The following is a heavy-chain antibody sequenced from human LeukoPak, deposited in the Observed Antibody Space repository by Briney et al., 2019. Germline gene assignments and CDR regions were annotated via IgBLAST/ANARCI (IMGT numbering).Heavy chain of an antibody. V-gene: IGHV3-23*01. CDR2: ISDNGRGT. J-gene: IGHJ3*02. CDR3: ARGELDAFDI. Sequence: GSLRLSCAASGLTFNNYAMSWVRQAPGKGLEWVSAISDNGRGTYYADSVKGRFTIARDNAKNTLYLQMNSLRAEDTAVYYCARGELDAFDIWGQGTMVTVSS. D-gene: IGHD1-26*01. CDR1: GLTFNNYA.